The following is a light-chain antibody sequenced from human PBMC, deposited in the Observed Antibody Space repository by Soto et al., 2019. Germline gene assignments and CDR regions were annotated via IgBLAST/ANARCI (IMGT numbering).Light chain of an antibody. J-gene: IGLJ3*02. CDR2: EVT. CDR3: FSSAGSSTWV. CDR1: RSDIGSYNS. V-gene: IGLV2-23*02. Sequence: QSPLTQPASVSGYPGQSITISCTGTRSDIGSYNSIAWYQQHPGKAPRVLIFEVTKRPSGLSNHFSGYKAGSTASLTIPGVQSEYEADYFCFSSAGSSTWVFGGGTKVTV.